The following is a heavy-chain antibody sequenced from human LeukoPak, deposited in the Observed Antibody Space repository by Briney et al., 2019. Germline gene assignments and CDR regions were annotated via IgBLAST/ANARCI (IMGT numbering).Heavy chain of an antibody. CDR3: ARRVRQWLNYYMDV. D-gene: IGHD6-19*01. Sequence: SETLSLTCAVYGGSFGGYYWSWIRQPPGKGLEWIGEINHSGSTNYNPSLKSRVTISVDTSKNQFSLKLSSVTAADTAVYYCARRVRQWLNYYMDVWGKGTTVTISS. J-gene: IGHJ6*03. V-gene: IGHV4-34*01. CDR2: INHSGST. CDR1: GGSFGGYY.